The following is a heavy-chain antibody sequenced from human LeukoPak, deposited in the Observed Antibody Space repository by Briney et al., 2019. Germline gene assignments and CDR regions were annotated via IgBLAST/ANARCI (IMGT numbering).Heavy chain of an antibody. D-gene: IGHD2-2*01. J-gene: IGHJ6*02. CDR1: GGSISSYY. CDR2: IYYSGST. CDR3: ARDNAVVVPAAIGRRSYYYGMDV. V-gene: IGHV4-59*01. Sequence: QASETLSLTCTVSGGSISSYYWSWIRQPPGKGLEWIGYIYYSGSTNYNPSLKSRVTISVDTSKNQFSLKLSSVTAADTAVYYCARDNAVVVPAAIGRRSYYYGMDVWGQGTTVTVSS.